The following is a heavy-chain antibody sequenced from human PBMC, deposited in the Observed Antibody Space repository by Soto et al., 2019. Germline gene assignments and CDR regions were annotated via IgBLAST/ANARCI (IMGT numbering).Heavy chain of an antibody. V-gene: IGHV4-59*01. CDR3: GRLGVDYIGGGWFDP. Sequence: QVQLQESGPGLVKPSETLSLTCTVSGGSISSYYWSWIRQPPGKGLEWIGYIYYSGSTNYNPSLRSRVTISVDTSKNQFSLKLSSVTAADTAVYYCGRLGVDYIGGGWFDPWGQGTLVTVSS. CDR2: IYYSGST. D-gene: IGHD3-10*01. CDR1: GGSISSYY. J-gene: IGHJ5*02.